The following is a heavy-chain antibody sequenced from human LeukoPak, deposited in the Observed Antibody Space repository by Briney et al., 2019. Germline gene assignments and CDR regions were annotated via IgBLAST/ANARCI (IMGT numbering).Heavy chain of an antibody. J-gene: IGHJ6*03. CDR2: IYTSGST. Sequence: SETLSLTCTVSGGSISSYYWSWIRQPARKGLEWIGRIYTSGSTNYNPSLKSRVTMSVDTSKNQFSLKLSSVTAADTAVYYCARVRYYGSGSYRYYMDVWGKGTTVTVSS. CDR3: ARVRYYGSGSYRYYMDV. CDR1: GGSISSYY. V-gene: IGHV4-4*07. D-gene: IGHD3-10*01.